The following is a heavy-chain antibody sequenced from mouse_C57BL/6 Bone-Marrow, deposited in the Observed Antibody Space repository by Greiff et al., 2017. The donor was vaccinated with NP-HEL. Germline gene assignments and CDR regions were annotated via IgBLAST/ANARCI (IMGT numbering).Heavy chain of an antibody. V-gene: IGHV1-36*01. CDR2: VYPYNGGT. CDR1: GFTFTDSY. D-gene: IGHD1-1*02. J-gene: IGHJ1*03. CDR3: ARALWPRDWYFDV. Sequence: VQLQQSGPELVKPGPSVKISCKASGFTFTDSYMHWVKQSHGKSLEWIGLVYPYNGGTSYNQKFKGKATLTVDTSSSTAYMELNSLTSEDSAVYYCARALWPRDWYFDVWGTGTTVTVSS.